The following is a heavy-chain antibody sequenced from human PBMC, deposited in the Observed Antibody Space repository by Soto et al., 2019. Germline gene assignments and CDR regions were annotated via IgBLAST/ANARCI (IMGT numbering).Heavy chain of an antibody. CDR2: IWYDGRDK. J-gene: IGHJ6*02. Sequence: EQLVESGGGVVQPGRSLRLSCAASGFIFNNYAMHWVRQTPARGLEWVAVIWYDGRDKFYADSVKGRFTVSRDSSKDTLYLQMNSLRVEDTAVYHCARDSYGMDVWGQGTTVSVSS. CDR3: ARDSYGMDV. V-gene: IGHV3-33*01. CDR1: GFIFNNYA.